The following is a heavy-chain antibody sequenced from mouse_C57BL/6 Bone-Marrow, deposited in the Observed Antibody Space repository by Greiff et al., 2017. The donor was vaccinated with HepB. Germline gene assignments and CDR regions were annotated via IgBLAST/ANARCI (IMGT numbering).Heavy chain of an antibody. D-gene: IGHD1-1*01. Sequence: EVQLQESGPGLVKPSQSLSLTCSVTGYSITSGYYWNWIRQFPGNKLEWMGYISYDGSNNYNPSLKNRISITRDTSKNQFFLKLNSVTTEDTATYYCAVTTVVPYWYFDDWGTGTTVTVSS. V-gene: IGHV3-6*01. CDR2: ISYDGSN. J-gene: IGHJ1*03. CDR1: GYSITSGYY. CDR3: AVTTVVPYWYFDD.